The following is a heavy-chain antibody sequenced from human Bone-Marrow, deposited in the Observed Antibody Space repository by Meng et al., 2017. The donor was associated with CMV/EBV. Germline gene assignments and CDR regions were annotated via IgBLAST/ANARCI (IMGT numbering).Heavy chain of an antibody. Sequence: SCKASGYTFTSYGISWVRQAPGQGLEWMGWINAYNGNTNYAQKLQGRVTMTTDTSTSTAYKELRSLRSDNTAVYYCARGIPRNWFDPWGQGTLVTVSS. CDR1: GYTFTSYG. CDR2: INAYNGNT. D-gene: IGHD2-21*01. CDR3: ARGIPRNWFDP. J-gene: IGHJ5*02. V-gene: IGHV1-18*01.